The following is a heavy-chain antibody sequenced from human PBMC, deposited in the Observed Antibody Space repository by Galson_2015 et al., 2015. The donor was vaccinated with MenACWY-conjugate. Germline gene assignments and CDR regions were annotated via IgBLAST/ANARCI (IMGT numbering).Heavy chain of an antibody. CDR3: ARHVAKLRAYGYVWGSYRPNLGMDV. J-gene: IGHJ6*02. V-gene: IGHV4-39*01. D-gene: IGHD3-16*02. Sequence: IGNLYFSGSTHYTLSLRSRVTISVDTAKNQFSLRLSSVTAADTAVYYCARHVAKLRAYGYVWGSYRPNLGMDVWGQGTTVIVSS. CDR2: LYFSGST.